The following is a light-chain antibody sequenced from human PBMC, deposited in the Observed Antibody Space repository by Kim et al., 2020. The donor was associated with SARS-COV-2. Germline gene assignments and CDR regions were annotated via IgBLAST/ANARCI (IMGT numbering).Light chain of an antibody. CDR1: QSSSSW. J-gene: IGKJ1*01. Sequence: ASVGDRVTITCRARQSSSSWLALYQQKPGKAPRLLIYKASSLQKRVPSRCSGSGSGTEFTLTISSLQPDDFAAYDCQQYNSYSWTFGQGTKVDIK. V-gene: IGKV1-5*03. CDR2: KAS. CDR3: QQYNSYSWT.